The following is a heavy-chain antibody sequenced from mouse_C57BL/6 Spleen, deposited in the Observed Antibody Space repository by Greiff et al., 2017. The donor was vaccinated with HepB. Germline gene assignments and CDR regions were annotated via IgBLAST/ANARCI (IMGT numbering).Heavy chain of an antibody. V-gene: IGHV1-80*01. J-gene: IGHJ2*01. CDR2: IYPGDGDT. CDR1: GYAFSSYW. CDR3: ARGGNALDY. Sequence: VQLVESGAELVKPGASVKISCKASGYAFSSYWKNWVKQRPGKGLEWIGQIYPGDGDTNYNGKFKGKATLTADKSSSTAYMQLSSLTSEDSAVYFCARGGNALDYWGQGTTLTVSS.